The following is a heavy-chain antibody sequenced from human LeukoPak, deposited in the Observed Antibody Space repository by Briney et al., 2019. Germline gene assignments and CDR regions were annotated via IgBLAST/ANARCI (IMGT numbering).Heavy chain of an antibody. D-gene: IGHD6-13*01. Sequence: GGSLRLSCAASGFTFSSYGMSWVRQAPGKGLEWVSGISVSVDSTYYADSVKGRFTISRDNSKNRVYLQMNSLRAVDTAVYYCARGSKTAGTIYSFDYWGQGTLVTVSS. V-gene: IGHV3-23*01. CDR1: GFTFSSYG. CDR2: ISVSVDST. CDR3: ARGSKTAGTIYSFDY. J-gene: IGHJ4*02.